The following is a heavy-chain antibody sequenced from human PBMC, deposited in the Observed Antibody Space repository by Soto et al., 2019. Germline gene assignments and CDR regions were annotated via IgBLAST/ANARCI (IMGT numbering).Heavy chain of an antibody. CDR1: GGSISSYY. CDR3: ARSDYTDRYAY. D-gene: IGHD4-4*01. CDR2: IYDSGST. Sequence: PSETLSLTCTVSGGSISSYYWSWIRQPPGKGLEWIGHIYDSGSTNYNPSLKSRVTISVDTSKNQFSLKLSSVTAADTAVYYCARSDYTDRYAYWGQGTLVTVSS. V-gene: IGHV4-59*08. J-gene: IGHJ4*02.